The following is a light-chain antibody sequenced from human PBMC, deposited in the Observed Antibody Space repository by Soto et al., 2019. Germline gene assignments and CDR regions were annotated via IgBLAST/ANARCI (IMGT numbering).Light chain of an antibody. J-gene: IGKJ5*01. CDR3: QQFNYWPPIT. V-gene: IGKV3-15*01. Sequence: EILMTQSPATLSVSPGERATLSCRASQSVDGNLAWYQQKPGQAPRLLIYGASTRATGISARFSGSGSGTEFTLTISSLQSEDFAVYYCQQFNYWPPITFGQGTRLEIK. CDR1: QSVDGN. CDR2: GAS.